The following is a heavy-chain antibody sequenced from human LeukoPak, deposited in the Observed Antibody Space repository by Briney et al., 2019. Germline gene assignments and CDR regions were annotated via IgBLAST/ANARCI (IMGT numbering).Heavy chain of an antibody. CDR3: ARGVDTAMILWSAFDI. D-gene: IGHD5-18*01. CDR1: GFTFSSYE. CDR2: ISSSSSYI. Sequence: GGSLRLSCAASGFTFSSYEMNWVRQAPGKGLEWVSSISSSSSYIYYADSVKGRFTISRDNAKKSLYLQMNSLRAEDTALYYCARGVDTAMILWSAFDIWGQGTMVTVSS. J-gene: IGHJ3*02. V-gene: IGHV3-21*01.